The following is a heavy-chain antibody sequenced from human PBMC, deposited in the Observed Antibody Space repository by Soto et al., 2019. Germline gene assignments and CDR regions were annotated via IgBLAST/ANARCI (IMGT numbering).Heavy chain of an antibody. D-gene: IGHD3-22*01. V-gene: IGHV1-18*01. Sequence: QVQLVQSGAEVKKPGASVKVSCKASGYTFTSYGISWVRQAPGQGLEWMGWISAYNGNTNYAQKLQGRVTMTTDTSTSTAYMELRSLRADDTAVYYCARDGYYDSSGYRSDFDYWGQGTLVTVSS. J-gene: IGHJ4*02. CDR2: ISAYNGNT. CDR1: GYTFTSYG. CDR3: ARDGYYDSSGYRSDFDY.